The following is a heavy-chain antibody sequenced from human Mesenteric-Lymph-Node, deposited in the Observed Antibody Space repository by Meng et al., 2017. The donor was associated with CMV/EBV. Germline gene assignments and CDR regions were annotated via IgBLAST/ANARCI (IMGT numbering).Heavy chain of an antibody. Sequence: SCTASGYTFTGYGISWVRQAPGQGLEWMEWVSAFNGDTSYAQNRQGRVTMTTDTSTSTAYMELRSLTSDDTAVYYCARDHTHFDYVSYWGQGTLVTVSS. CDR1: GYTFTGYG. CDR3: ARDHTHFDYVSY. D-gene: IGHD4-17*01. V-gene: IGHV1-18*01. CDR2: VSAFNGDT. J-gene: IGHJ4*02.